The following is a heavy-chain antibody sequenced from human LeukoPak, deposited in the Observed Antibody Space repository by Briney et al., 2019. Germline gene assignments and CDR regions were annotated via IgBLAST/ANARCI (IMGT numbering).Heavy chain of an antibody. CDR3: ARDRDSSGYRRAFDY. Sequence: SQTLSLTCAISGDSVSSNSAAWDWITQSPSRGLEWLRRTYYRSKWYNDYAVSVKSRITLNPDTSKNQYSLQLNSVTPEDTAVYYCARDRDSSGYRRAFDYWGQGTLVTVSS. J-gene: IGHJ4*02. CDR2: TYYRSKWYN. D-gene: IGHD3-22*01. CDR1: GDSVSSNSAA. V-gene: IGHV6-1*01.